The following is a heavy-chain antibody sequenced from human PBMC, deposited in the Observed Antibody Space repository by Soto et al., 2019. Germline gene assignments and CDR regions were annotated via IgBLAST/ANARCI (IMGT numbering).Heavy chain of an antibody. V-gene: IGHV3-13*05. CDR2: IGTAGDP. CDR1: GFTFSSYD. D-gene: IGHD6-13*01. J-gene: IGHJ6*02. CDR3: ARSPPPAAAGTAGMDV. Sequence: GGSLRLSCAASGFTFSSYDMHWVRQATGKGLEWVSAIGTAGDPYYPGSVKGRFTISRENAKNSLYLQMNSLRAGDTAVYHCARSPPPAAAGTAGMDVWGQGTTVTVSS.